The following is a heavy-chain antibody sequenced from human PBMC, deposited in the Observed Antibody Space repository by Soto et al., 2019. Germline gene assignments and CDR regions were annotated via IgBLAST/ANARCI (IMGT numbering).Heavy chain of an antibody. V-gene: IGHV3-66*04. CDR1: GFTVSSNY. CDR2: IYSGSST. D-gene: IGHD3-16*01. Sequence: EVQLVESGGGLVQPGGSLRLSCVVSGFTVSSNYMSWVRQAPGKGLEWVSVIYSGSSTYHADSVKGRFTISRDNSKNTVYLQMNSLRAEDTAVYYCARRIKTKAFEIWGQGTMVTVSS. CDR3: ARRIKTKAFEI. J-gene: IGHJ3*02.